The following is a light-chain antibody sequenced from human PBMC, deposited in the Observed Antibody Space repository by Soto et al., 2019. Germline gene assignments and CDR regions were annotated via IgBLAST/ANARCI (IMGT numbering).Light chain of an antibody. J-gene: IGKJ1*01. CDR1: QSVSSNY. V-gene: IGKV3-20*01. CDR2: GAS. Sequence: EIVLTQSPGTLSLSPGDRATLSCRASQSVSSNYLAWYQQQKPGQAPRLLIYGASSRATGVPDRFSGSGSGTDFTLAISRLEPEDFVVYYCQQYGDSSWTFGHGTKVEIK. CDR3: QQYGDSSWT.